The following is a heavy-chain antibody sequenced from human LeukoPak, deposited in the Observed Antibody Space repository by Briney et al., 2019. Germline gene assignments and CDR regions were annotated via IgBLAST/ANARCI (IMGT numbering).Heavy chain of an antibody. CDR1: GFTFSDYG. V-gene: IGHV3-30*18. Sequence: TGGSLRLSCAASGFTFSDYGMHWLRQAPGKGLEWVAVISWNGGEEHYGNSVRGRFTISRDNSKNMVYLQMNSLRAEDTAVYYCAKEQGYTGWLTTGHWGQGALVTVSS. J-gene: IGHJ4*02. CDR3: AKEQGYTGWLTTGH. D-gene: IGHD6-19*01. CDR2: ISWNGGEE.